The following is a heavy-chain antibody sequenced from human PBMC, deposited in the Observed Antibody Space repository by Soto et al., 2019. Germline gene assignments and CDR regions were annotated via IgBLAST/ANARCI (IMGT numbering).Heavy chain of an antibody. J-gene: IGHJ4*02. CDR3: ARLIRRGGMGIEPIGLY. CDR2: IYPGDSDT. V-gene: IGHV5-51*01. Sequence: PGESLKISCKGSGYSFTSYWIGWVRQMPGKGLEWMGIIYPGDSDTRYSPSFQGQVTISADKSISTAYLQWSSLKASDTAMYYCARLIRRGGMGIEPIGLYWGQGTLVTVSS. D-gene: IGHD6-13*01. CDR1: GYSFTSYW.